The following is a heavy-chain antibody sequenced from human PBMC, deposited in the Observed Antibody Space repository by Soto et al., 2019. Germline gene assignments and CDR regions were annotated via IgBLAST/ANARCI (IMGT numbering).Heavy chain of an antibody. J-gene: IGHJ4*02. V-gene: IGHV3-9*01. D-gene: IGHD6-19*01. CDR1: GFTFDAYT. CDR2: LSWNSDYI. CDR3: ARGDSGWAAFDY. Sequence: EVQLVESGGGLIRPGRSLRLSCVASGFTFDAYTMHWVRQAPGKGLEWVSGLSWNSDYIGYADSVKGRFTISRDNAKNSLYLQLNSLRAEVTAFYYCARGDSGWAAFDYWGQGTLVTVSS.